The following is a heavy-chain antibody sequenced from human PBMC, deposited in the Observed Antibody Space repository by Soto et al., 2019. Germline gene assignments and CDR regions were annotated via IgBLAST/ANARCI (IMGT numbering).Heavy chain of an antibody. Sequence: SETLSLTCAVYGGSFSGCYWSWIRQPPGKGLEWIGEINHSGSTNYNPSLKSRVTISVDTSKNQFSLKLSSVTAADTAVYYCASITMVRGVTMLGYGMDVWGQGTTVTVSS. CDR1: GGSFSGCY. CDR2: INHSGST. J-gene: IGHJ6*02. CDR3: ASITMVRGVTMLGYGMDV. D-gene: IGHD3-10*01. V-gene: IGHV4-34*01.